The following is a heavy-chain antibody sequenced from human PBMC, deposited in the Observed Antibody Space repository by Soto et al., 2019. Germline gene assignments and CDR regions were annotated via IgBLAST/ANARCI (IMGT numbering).Heavy chain of an antibody. CDR1: GGSISSYY. D-gene: IGHD4-17*01. J-gene: IGHJ4*02. CDR2: IYYSGST. Sequence: SETLSLTCTVSGGSISSYYWSWIRQPPGKGLEWIGYIYYSGSTNYNPSLKSRVTISVDTSKNQFSLKLSSVTAADTAVYYCARRGDDYGDYDGPFRFDYWGQGTLVTVSS. V-gene: IGHV4-59*08. CDR3: ARRGDDYGDYDGPFRFDY.